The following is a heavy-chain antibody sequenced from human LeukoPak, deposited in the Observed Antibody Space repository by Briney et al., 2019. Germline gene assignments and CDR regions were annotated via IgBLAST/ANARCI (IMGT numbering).Heavy chain of an antibody. V-gene: IGHV3-74*01. J-gene: IGHJ4*02. Sequence: PGGSLRLSCAASGFTFSNYWMHWIRQAPGKGLVWVSRINSDGRSTSYADSVKGRLTISRDNAKNTLYLQMNSLRAEDTAVYFCARGTSTTFDYWGQGTLVTVSS. D-gene: IGHD2/OR15-2a*01. CDR2: INSDGRST. CDR1: GFTFSNYW. CDR3: ARGTSTTFDY.